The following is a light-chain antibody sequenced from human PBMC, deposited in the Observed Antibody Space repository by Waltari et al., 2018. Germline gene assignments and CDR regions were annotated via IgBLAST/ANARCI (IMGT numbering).Light chain of an antibody. J-gene: IGKJ1*01. CDR1: QSLLHTDGNAY. V-gene: IGKV2-28*01. Sequence: DIVLTQSPLPLPVTPGEPASFSCRSRQSLLHTDGNAYLDWYLQKPGQSPQLLIYSTSNRASGVPDRFSGSGSGTDFTLKISRVEAEDVGVYYCMQALQTPWTFGQGTKVEVK. CDR2: STS. CDR3: MQALQTPWT.